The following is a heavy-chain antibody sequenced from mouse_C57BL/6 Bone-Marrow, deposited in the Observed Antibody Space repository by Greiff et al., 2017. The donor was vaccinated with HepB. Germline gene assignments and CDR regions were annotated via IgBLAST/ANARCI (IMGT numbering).Heavy chain of an antibody. Sequence: QVTLKESGPGILQPSQTLSLTCSFSGFSLSTFGMGVGWIRQPSGKGLEWLAHIWWYDDKYYNPALKSRLTISKDTSKNQVFLKIANVDTADTATYYCARIDLLLLRPSWFAYWGQGTLVTVSA. V-gene: IGHV8-8*01. J-gene: IGHJ3*01. CDR3: ARIDLLLLRPSWFAY. CDR1: GFSLSTFGMG. CDR2: IWWYDDK. D-gene: IGHD1-1*01.